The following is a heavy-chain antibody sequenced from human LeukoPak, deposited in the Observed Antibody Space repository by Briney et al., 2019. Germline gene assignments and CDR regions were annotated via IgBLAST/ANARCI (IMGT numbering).Heavy chain of an antibody. Sequence: SETLSLTCTVSGGSVSSGSYYWSWIRQPPGRGLEWIGYIYYSGSTNYNPPLRSRVTISVDTSKNQFSLKLSSVTAADTAVYYCARDPGIAAAADYYYYGMDVWGQGTTVTVSS. CDR1: GGSVSSGSYY. D-gene: IGHD6-13*01. V-gene: IGHV4-61*01. J-gene: IGHJ6*02. CDR3: ARDPGIAAAADYYYYGMDV. CDR2: IYYSGST.